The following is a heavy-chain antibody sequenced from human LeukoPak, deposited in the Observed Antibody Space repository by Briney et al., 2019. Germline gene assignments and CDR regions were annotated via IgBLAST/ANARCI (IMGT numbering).Heavy chain of an antibody. J-gene: IGHJ3*02. CDR2: INPSGGST. V-gene: IGHV1-46*01. D-gene: IGHD5-18*01. CDR1: GYTFTGYY. Sequence: ASVKVSCKASGYTFTGYYMHWVRQAPGQGLEWMGIINPSGGSTSYAQKFQGRVTMTRDTSTSTVYMELSSLRSEDTAVYYCARGGWVGGYSYGLSHDAFDIWGQGTMVTVSS. CDR3: ARGGWVGGYSYGLSHDAFDI.